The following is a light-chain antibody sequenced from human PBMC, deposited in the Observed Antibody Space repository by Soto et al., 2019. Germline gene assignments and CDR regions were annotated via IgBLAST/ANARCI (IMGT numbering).Light chain of an antibody. CDR1: SRDVGGYHY. J-gene: IGLJ1*01. CDR3: SSYTSSSTLEV. Sequence: QSVLTQPASVSGSSGQSITLSCTGTSRDVGGYHYVSWYQQHPGKAPKLMIYDVGNRPSGVSNRFSGSKSGNTASLTISGLQAEDEADYYCSSYTSSSTLEVFGTGTKVTVL. CDR2: DVG. V-gene: IGLV2-14*01.